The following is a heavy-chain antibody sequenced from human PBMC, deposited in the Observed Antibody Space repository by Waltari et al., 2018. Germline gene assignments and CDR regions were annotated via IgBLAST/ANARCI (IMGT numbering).Heavy chain of an antibody. CDR2: IYPGDSDT. CDR3: ARHELLRWYSSGWPYVDY. Sequence: EVQLVQSGAEVKKPGESLKISCKGSGYSFTSYWIGWVRQLPGKGLEWMGVIYPGDSDTRDSPSFQGQVTSSADKTISTAYLQWSSLKASDTAMYYCARHELLRWYSSGWPYVDYWGQGTLVTVSS. D-gene: IGHD6-19*01. J-gene: IGHJ4*02. CDR1: GYSFTSYW. V-gene: IGHV5-51*01.